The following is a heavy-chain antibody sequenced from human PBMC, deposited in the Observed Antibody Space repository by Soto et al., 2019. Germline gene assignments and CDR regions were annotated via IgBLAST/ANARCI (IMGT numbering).Heavy chain of an antibody. D-gene: IGHD2-15*01. CDR1: GFTFSSYG. J-gene: IGHJ6*04. Sequence: QVQLVESGGGVVQPGRSLRLSCAVSGFTFSSYGMHWVRQAPDKGLEWVAVISYDGSNNYYADSVKGRFTISGDNSKNTRYLQMNGLRTEDTGVYYCSKDLVASGVHEAPVGPMDVWGKWTTVTVSS. CDR2: ISYDGSNN. CDR3: SKDLVASGVHEAPVGPMDV. V-gene: IGHV3-30*18.